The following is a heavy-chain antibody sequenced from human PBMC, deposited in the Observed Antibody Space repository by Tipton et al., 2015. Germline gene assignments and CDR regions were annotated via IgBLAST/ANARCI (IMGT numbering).Heavy chain of an antibody. D-gene: IGHD3-22*01. Sequence: QLVQSGTEVKKPGESLKISCQGSGYSFTSYWIGWVRQMPGKGLEWMGIINPDDSDTKYSPPFQGQVTISADKSINAAYLQWSSLKASDTAMYYCARHVSFYYDTHGSDALDIWAQGAMVTVSS. J-gene: IGHJ3*02. V-gene: IGHV5-51*01. CDR1: GYSFTSYW. CDR2: INPDDSDT. CDR3: ARHVSFYYDTHGSDALDI.